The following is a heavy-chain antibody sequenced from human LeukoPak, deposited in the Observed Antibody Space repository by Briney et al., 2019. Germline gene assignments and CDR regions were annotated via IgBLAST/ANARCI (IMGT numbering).Heavy chain of an antibody. V-gene: IGHV3-21*01. J-gene: IGHJ4*02. CDR3: ARGYSSSWYDLYYFDY. CDR1: GFTFSNYN. D-gene: IGHD6-13*01. CDR2: ISSRGSYI. Sequence: GGSLRLSCAASGFTFSNYNVNWVRQAPGKGLEWVSSISSRGSYIYYADSVKGRFAISADNAMNSLYLQMNSLRAEDTAVYYCARGYSSSWYDLYYFDYWGQGTLVTVSS.